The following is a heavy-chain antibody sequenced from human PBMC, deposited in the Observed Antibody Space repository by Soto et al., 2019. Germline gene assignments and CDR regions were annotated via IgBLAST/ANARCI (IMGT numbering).Heavy chain of an antibody. CDR1: CGPVSDNTDH. J-gene: IGHJ4*02. CDR3: ARTTAVPKTLRLIYFFDY. CDR2: VYHSGTT. Sequence: SSTLSLTWSVSCGPVSDNTDHWICILQPTGKRLEWIGYVYHSGTTNYTPSLKSRVTISVDLYKNRFSLRLSSVTTADPALYYCARTTAVPKTLRLIYFFDYWGQGTLVTVSS. V-gene: IGHV4-61*01. D-gene: IGHD4-17*01.